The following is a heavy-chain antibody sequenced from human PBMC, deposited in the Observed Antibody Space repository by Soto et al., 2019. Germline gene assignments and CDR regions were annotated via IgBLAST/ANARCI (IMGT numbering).Heavy chain of an antibody. D-gene: IGHD2-2*01. J-gene: IGHJ3*02. Sequence: SETLSLTCAVYGGSFSGYYWSWIRQPPGKGLEWIGEINHSGSTNYNPSLKSRVTISVDTSKNQFSLKLSSVTAADTAVYYCAGVYCSSTSCFMEPNDAFDIWGQGTMVTVSS. CDR2: INHSGST. V-gene: IGHV4-34*01. CDR1: GGSFSGYY. CDR3: AGVYCSSTSCFMEPNDAFDI.